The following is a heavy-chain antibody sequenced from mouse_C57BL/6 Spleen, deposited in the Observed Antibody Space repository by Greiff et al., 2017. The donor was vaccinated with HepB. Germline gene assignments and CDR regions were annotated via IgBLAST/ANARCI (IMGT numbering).Heavy chain of an antibody. CDR3: ARIGSSRNWYFDV. CDR2: IWTGGGT. D-gene: IGHD1-1*01. Sequence: VKLVESGPGLVAPSQSLSITCTVSGFSFTSYAISWVRQPPGKGLEWLGVIWTGGGTNYNSAPKSRLSISKDNSKSQVFLKMNSLQTDDTARYYCARIGSSRNWYFDVWGTGTTVTVSS. CDR1: GFSFTSYA. J-gene: IGHJ1*03. V-gene: IGHV2-9-1*01.